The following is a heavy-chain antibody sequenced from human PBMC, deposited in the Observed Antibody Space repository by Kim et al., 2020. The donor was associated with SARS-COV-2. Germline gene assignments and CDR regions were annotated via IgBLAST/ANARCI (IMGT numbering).Heavy chain of an antibody. J-gene: IGHJ4*02. D-gene: IGHD3-22*01. CDR3: AKAGGSSGYYDLDS. Sequence: ADTVKCRLTISRDNYRKTLYLTMNSLRAEDTAVYCCAKAGGSSGYYDLDSWGQGTLVTVSS. V-gene: IGHV3-23*01.